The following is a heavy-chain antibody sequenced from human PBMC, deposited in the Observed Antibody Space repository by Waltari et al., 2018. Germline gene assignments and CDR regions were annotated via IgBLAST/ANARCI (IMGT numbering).Heavy chain of an antibody. CDR2: IYHSGST. CDR1: GYSISSGYY. J-gene: IGHJ6*02. Sequence: QVQLQESGPGLVKPSETLSLTCAVSGYSISSGYYWGWIRQPPGKGLEWIGSIYHSGSTYYNPSLKSRVTISVDTSKNQFSLKLSSVTAADTAVYYCARQPPSLDYYGMDVWGQGTTVTVSS. CDR3: ARQPPSLDYYGMDV. V-gene: IGHV4-38-2*01.